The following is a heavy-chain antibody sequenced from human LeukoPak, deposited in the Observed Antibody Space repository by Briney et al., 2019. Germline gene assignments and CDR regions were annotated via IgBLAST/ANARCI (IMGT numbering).Heavy chain of an antibody. CDR1: GGTFSSYA. CDR3: AREDRETDTMVRGVKGY. J-gene: IGHJ4*02. V-gene: IGHV1-2*02. Sequence: ASVKVSCKASGGTFSSYAISWVRQAPGQGLEWMGWINPNSGGTNYAQKFQGRVTMTRDTSISTVYMELSSLRSEDTAVYYCAREDRETDTMVRGVKGYWGQGTLVTVSS. CDR2: INPNSGGT. D-gene: IGHD3-10*01.